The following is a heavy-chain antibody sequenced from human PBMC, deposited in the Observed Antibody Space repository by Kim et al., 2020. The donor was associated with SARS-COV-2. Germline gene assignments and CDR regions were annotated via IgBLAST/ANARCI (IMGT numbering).Heavy chain of an antibody. Sequence: GGSLRLSCAASGFTFSSYSMNWVRQAPGKGLEWVSYISSSSSTIYYADSVKGRFTISRDNAKNSLYLQMNSLRDEDTAVYYCARDRGTVTTGHRVVEQLYYYYYGMDVWGQGTTVTVSS. J-gene: IGHJ6*02. CDR2: ISSSSSTI. CDR1: GFTFSSYS. CDR3: ARDRGTVTTGHRVVEQLYYYYYGMDV. D-gene: IGHD4-17*01. V-gene: IGHV3-48*02.